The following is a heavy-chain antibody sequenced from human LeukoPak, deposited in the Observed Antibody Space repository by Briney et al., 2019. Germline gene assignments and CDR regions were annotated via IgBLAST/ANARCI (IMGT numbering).Heavy chain of an antibody. V-gene: IGHV1-69*13. Sequence: SVKVSCKASGGTFSSYAISWVRQAPGQGLEWMGGIIPIFGTANYAQKFQGRVTITADESTSTAYMELSCLRSEDTAVYYCARVTAVAGTGWFDPWGQGTLVTVSS. CDR3: ARVTAVAGTGWFDP. J-gene: IGHJ5*02. CDR1: GGTFSSYA. D-gene: IGHD6-19*01. CDR2: IIPIFGTA.